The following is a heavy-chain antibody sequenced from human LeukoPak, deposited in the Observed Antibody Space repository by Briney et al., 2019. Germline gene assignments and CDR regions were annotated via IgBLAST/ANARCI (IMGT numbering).Heavy chain of an antibody. CDR3: VKARGSGWYWDY. Sequence: GRSLRLSCSASGFTFSSYAMHWVRRAPGKGLEYGSAISSNGGSTYYADSVKGRFTISRDNSKNALYLQMSSLRAEDTAVYYCVKARGSGWYWDYWGQGTLVTVSS. CDR1: GFTFSSYA. D-gene: IGHD6-19*01. V-gene: IGHV3-64D*06. CDR2: ISSNGGST. J-gene: IGHJ4*02.